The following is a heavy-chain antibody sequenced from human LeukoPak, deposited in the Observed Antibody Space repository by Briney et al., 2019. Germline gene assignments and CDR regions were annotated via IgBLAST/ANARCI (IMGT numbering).Heavy chain of an antibody. V-gene: IGHV3-48*04. CDR1: GFTFSSYS. Sequence: PGGSLRLSCAASGFTFSSYSMNWVRQAPGKGLEWVAHISTNGDVINYANSVKGRFTISRDNAKNSVYLQMNSLRADDTALYYCARDATTAVGWVYMDVWGKGTTVTISS. J-gene: IGHJ6*03. CDR2: ISTNGDVI. D-gene: IGHD6-13*01. CDR3: ARDATTAVGWVYMDV.